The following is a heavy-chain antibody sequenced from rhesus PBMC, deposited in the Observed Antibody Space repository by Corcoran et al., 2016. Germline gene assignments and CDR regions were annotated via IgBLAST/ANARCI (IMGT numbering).Heavy chain of an antibody. V-gene: IGHV4-160*01. Sequence: QLQLQESGPGLVQPSETLSLTCTVSGGSPSGYWWSWIRQTPGKGLEWIGRIDKSGNIDYNPPLTSRVTISRDTSKNQFSLKLTSVTAADTAVYYCARGPTVRGFDYWGQGILATVSS. J-gene: IGHJ4*01. CDR1: GGSPSGYW. D-gene: IGHD4-23*01. CDR2: IDKSGNI. CDR3: ARGPTVRGFDY.